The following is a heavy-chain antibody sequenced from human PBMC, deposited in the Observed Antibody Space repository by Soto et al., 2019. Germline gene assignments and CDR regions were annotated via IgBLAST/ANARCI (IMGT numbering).Heavy chain of an antibody. CDR2: ISAYNGNT. J-gene: IGHJ5*02. Sequence: QVQLVQSGAEVKKPGASVKVSCKASGYTFSSYGMTWVRQAPGQGLEWMGWISAYNGNTDYAQKFQGRVTLTTDTSTDTAYMELRSLRSDDTAVYYCARDRVVVPGWFDPWGQGTLVTVSS. CDR3: ARDRVVVPGWFDP. D-gene: IGHD3-3*01. V-gene: IGHV1-18*01. CDR1: GYTFSSYG.